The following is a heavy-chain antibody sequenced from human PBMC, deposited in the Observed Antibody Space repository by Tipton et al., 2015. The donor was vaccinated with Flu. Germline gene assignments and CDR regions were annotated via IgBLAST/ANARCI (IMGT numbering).Heavy chain of an antibody. V-gene: IGHV5-51*01. CDR2: IYPGDSDT. Sequence: QLVQSGAEVKKPGESLKISCKASGYSFTNYWIAWVRQMPGKGLEWMGIIYPGDSDTRYRPSFQGQVTISADKSINTVYLQWSSLKASDTAIYYCARQDCSTSTCYIDYWGQGTLVTVSS. CDR1: GYSFTNYW. CDR3: ARQDCSTSTCYIDY. D-gene: IGHD2-2*02. J-gene: IGHJ4*02.